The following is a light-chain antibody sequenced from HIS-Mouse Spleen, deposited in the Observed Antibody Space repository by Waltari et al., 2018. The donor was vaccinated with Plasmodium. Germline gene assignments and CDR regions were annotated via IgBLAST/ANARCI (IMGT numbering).Light chain of an antibody. CDR3: MIWPSNASGV. Sequence: QPVLTQPPSSSASPGSSARLTCTLPTDMTGGSNNISLYQQQPGSPPRYLLYYYSDSDKGQGSGVSSRFSGSKDASAHTGILLISGLQSEDEADYYCMIWPSNASGVSGGGTKLTVL. J-gene: IGLJ3*02. CDR2: YYSDSDK. CDR1: TDMTGGSNN. V-gene: IGLV5-37*01.